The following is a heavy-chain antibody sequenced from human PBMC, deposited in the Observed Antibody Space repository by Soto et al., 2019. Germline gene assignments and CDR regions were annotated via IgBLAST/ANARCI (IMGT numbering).Heavy chain of an antibody. CDR3: AKIGIPDYYDSSGYTY. CDR1: GVPFSSYV. D-gene: IGHD3-22*01. J-gene: IGHJ4*02. CDR2: ISYDGSNK. Sequence: GGSLSLSCAASGVPFSSYVMHWVRQAPGKGLEWVALISYDGSNKYYADSVKGRFTISRDNSKNTLYLQMNSLRAEDTAVYYCAKIGIPDYYDSSGYTYWGQGTLVTVSS. V-gene: IGHV3-30*18.